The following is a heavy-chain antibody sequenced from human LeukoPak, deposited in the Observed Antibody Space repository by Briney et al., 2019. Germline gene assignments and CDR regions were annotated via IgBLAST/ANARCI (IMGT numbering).Heavy chain of an antibody. CDR3: ARDDCSSTSCYYYYHGMDV. CDR1: GYTFTSYG. D-gene: IGHD2-2*01. J-gene: IGHJ6*02. CDR2: ISAYNGNT. Sequence: GASVKVSCKASGYTFTSYGISWVRQAPGQGLEWMGWISAYNGNTNYAQKLQGSVTMTTDTSTSTAYMELRSLRSDDTAVYYCARDDCSSTSCYYYYHGMDVWGQGTTVTVSS. V-gene: IGHV1-18*01.